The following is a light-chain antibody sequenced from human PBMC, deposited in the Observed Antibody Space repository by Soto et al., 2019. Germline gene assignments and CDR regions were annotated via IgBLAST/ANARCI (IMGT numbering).Light chain of an antibody. CDR2: DVN. J-gene: IGLJ2*01. V-gene: IGLV2-11*01. CDR1: SSDVGAYQY. CDR3: SSYAGSYTVV. Sequence: QSALTQPRSVSGSPGQSVTISCTGTSSDVGAYQYVSWYQQFPGKAPKLILYDVNKRPSGVPHRFSGSKSDNTASLTIFGLQAEDEADYYCSSYAGSYTVVFGGGTKLTVL.